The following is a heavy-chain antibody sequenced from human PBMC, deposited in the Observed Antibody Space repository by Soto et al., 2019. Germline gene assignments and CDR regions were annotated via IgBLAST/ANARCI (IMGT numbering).Heavy chain of an antibody. D-gene: IGHD6-13*01. CDR2: INHSGST. J-gene: IGHJ6*02. V-gene: IGHV4-34*01. CDR3: ARGGRPRGATLTFKSPGIAAARAYGMDV. Sequence: PSQTLSLTCAVYGGSFSRYYWSWIRQPPGKGLEWIGEINHSGSTNYNPSLKSRVTISVDTSKNQFSLKLSSVTAADTAVYYCARGGRPRGATLTFKSPGIAAARAYGMDVWGQGTTVTVSS. CDR1: GGSFSRYY.